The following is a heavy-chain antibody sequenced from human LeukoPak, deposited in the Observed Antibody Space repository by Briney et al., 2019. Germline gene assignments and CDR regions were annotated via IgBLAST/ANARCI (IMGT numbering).Heavy chain of an antibody. Sequence: ASVKVSCKASGYTFTSYYMHWVRQAPGQGLEWMGIINPSGGSTTYAQMFQGRVTMTRDTSTSTVYMELSSLRSEDTAVYYCARVQYYYGSGSYGFFDSWGQGTLVTVSS. CDR1: GYTFTSYY. J-gene: IGHJ4*02. CDR3: ARVQYYYGSGSYGFFDS. CDR2: INPSGGST. D-gene: IGHD3-10*01. V-gene: IGHV1-46*01.